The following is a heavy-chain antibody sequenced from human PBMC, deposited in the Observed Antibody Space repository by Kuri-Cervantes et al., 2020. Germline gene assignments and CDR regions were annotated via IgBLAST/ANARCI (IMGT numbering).Heavy chain of an antibody. CDR3: ASQEGGFGELLGWGYYYGMDV. D-gene: IGHD3-10*01. V-gene: IGHV4-39*07. CDR2: IYYSGST. J-gene: IGHJ6*02. Sequence: WVRQAPGKGLEWIGSIYYSGSTYYNPSLKSRVTISVDTSKNQFSLKLSSVTAADTAVYYCASQEGGFGELLGWGYYYGMDVWGQGTTVTVSS.